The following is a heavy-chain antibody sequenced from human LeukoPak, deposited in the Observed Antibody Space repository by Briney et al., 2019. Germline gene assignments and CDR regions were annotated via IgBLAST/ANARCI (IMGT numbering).Heavy chain of an antibody. Sequence: TTSETLSLTCTVSGGSISSSSYYWGWIRQPPGKGLEWIGEINHSGSTNYNPSLKSRVTISVDTSKNQFSLKLSSVTAADTAVYYCARHKGYSSSWYVKSSGRCWFDPWGQGTLVTVSS. J-gene: IGHJ5*02. CDR2: INHSGST. D-gene: IGHD6-13*01. CDR3: ARHKGYSSSWYVKSSGRCWFDP. V-gene: IGHV4-39*01. CDR1: GGSISSSSYY.